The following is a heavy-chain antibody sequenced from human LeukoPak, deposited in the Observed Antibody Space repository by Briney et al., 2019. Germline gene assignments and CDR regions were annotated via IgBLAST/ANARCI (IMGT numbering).Heavy chain of an antibody. V-gene: IGHV3-48*02. CDR3: ARDVPDIVVVPAAIGQFDY. D-gene: IGHD2-2*02. Sequence: PGGSLRLSCEGSGFTFSSYSMNWVRQAPGKGLEWVSYISRPGNTVYYADSVRGRFAISRDNAKNSLYLQMNSLRDEDTAVYYCARDVPDIVVVPAAIGQFDYWGQGTLVTVSS. CDR2: ISRPGNTV. CDR1: GFTFSSYS. J-gene: IGHJ4*02.